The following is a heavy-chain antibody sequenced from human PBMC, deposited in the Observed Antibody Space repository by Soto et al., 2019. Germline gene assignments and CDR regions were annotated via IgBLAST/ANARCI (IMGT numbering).Heavy chain of an antibody. CDR3: STRAYDTNGYYRFDP. Sequence: SETLSLTCAVYGGSFSGHSWTWIRRSPGKGLEWIGDINHSGRVNYSPSLKSRVTISLDTSKNQFSLTLSAVTAADTAMYYCSTRAYDTNGYYRFDPWGQGTLVTVSS. J-gene: IGHJ5*01. CDR1: GGSFSGHS. CDR2: INHSGRV. V-gene: IGHV4-34*01. D-gene: IGHD3-22*01.